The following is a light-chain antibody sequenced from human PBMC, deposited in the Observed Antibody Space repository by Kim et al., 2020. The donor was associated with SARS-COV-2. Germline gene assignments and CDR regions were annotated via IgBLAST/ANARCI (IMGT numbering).Light chain of an antibody. Sequence: SPGEGAPLPARAGQSVSSILAGYQQKPGQAPRLLVYGASSRATGVPARFSGSASGTEFTLTISSLQSEDFAVYYCQQYNDWPQTFGQGTKVDIK. CDR1: QSVSSI. V-gene: IGKV3-15*01. CDR2: GAS. J-gene: IGKJ1*01. CDR3: QQYNDWPQT.